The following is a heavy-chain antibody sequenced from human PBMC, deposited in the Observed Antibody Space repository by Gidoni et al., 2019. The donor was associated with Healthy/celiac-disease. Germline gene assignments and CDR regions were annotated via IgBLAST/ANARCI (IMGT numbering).Heavy chain of an antibody. CDR1: GGSISSGEYY. Sequence: QVQLQESGPGLVKPSPTRSLTFTVSGGSISSGEYYWSWIRQPPGKGLEWIGYLYYSGSTYYNPSLKRRFTISVDTSKNQFSLKLSSVTAADTAVYYCQRSGGIYEPDAFDIWGLGTMVTVSS. CDR2: LYYSGST. D-gene: IGHD3-3*01. V-gene: IGHV4-30-4*01. CDR3: QRSGGIYEPDAFDI. J-gene: IGHJ3*02.